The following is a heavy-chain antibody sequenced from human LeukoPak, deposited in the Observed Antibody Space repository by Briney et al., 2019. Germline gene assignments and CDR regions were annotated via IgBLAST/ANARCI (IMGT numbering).Heavy chain of an antibody. CDR1: GYTFTGYY. CDR2: INPNSGGT. J-gene: IGHJ4*02. D-gene: IGHD6-13*01. Sequence: ASVKVSCKASGYTFTGYYMHWVRQAPGQGLEWMGRINPNSGGTNYAQKFQGRVTITRDTSASTAYMELSSLRSEDTAVYYCARGYSSSWYSYYWGQGTLVTVSS. CDR3: ARGYSSSWYSYY. V-gene: IGHV1-2*06.